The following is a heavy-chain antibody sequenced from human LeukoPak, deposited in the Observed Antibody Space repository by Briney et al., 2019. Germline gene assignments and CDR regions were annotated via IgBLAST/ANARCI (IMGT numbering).Heavy chain of an antibody. Sequence: GGSLRLSCAASGFTFDDYAMHWVRQAPGKGLEWVSAISGSGGSTYYADSVKGRFTISRDNSKNTLYLQMNSLRAEDTAVYYCAKAQKTSLGYYFDYWGQGTLVTVSS. J-gene: IGHJ4*02. CDR1: GFTFDDYA. V-gene: IGHV3-23*01. CDR3: AKAQKTSLGYYFDY. D-gene: IGHD7-27*01. CDR2: ISGSGGST.